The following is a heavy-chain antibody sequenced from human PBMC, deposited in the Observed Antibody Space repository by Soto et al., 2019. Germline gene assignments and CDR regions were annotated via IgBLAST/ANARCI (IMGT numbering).Heavy chain of an antibody. CDR1: GDSISSGDYY. V-gene: IGHV4-30-4*01. CDR2: VFHSGYT. Sequence: QVQLQESGPGLVKPSQTLSLTCTVSGDSISSGDYYWSWIRQPPGKGLECIGFVFHSGYTKYNPSPESRLSISVDTSQNLFSLTLRSVTVADTAVYYCARDYGGNSGLDYWGRGTLVTVSS. CDR3: ARDYGGNSGLDY. J-gene: IGHJ4*02. D-gene: IGHD4-17*01.